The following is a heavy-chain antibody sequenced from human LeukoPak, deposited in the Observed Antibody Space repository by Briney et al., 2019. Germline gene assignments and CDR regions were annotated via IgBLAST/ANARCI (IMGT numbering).Heavy chain of an antibody. Sequence: PSETLPLTCAVYGGSFSGYYWSWIRQPPGKGLEWIGEINHSRNTNYNPSLKSRVTISVDTSKNQFSLKVSSVTAADTAVYYCARARRDSGYYNVDYWGQGALVTVSS. CDR2: INHSRNT. J-gene: IGHJ4*02. D-gene: IGHD3-3*01. CDR3: ARARRDSGYYNVDY. V-gene: IGHV4-34*01. CDR1: GGSFSGYY.